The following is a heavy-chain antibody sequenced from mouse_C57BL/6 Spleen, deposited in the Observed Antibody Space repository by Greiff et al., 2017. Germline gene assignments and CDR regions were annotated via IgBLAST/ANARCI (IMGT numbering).Heavy chain of an antibody. D-gene: IGHD2-3*01. Sequence: VQLQQSGAELVMPGASVKLSCKASGYTFTSYWMHWVKQRPGQGLEWIGEIDPSDSYTNYNQKFKGKSTLTVDKSSSTAYMQLSSLTSEDSAVYYCARSGDGYYTAWFAYWGQGTLVTVSA. CDR2: IDPSDSYT. J-gene: IGHJ3*01. V-gene: IGHV1-69*01. CDR1: GYTFTSYW. CDR3: ARSGDGYYTAWFAY.